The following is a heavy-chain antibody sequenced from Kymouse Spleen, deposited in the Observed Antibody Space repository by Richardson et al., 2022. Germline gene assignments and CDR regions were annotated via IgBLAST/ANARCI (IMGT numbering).Heavy chain of an antibody. CDR1: GGSISSSSYY. D-gene: IGHD3-10*01. CDR3: ARQFLLWFGELLPYFDY. J-gene: IGHJ4*02. Sequence: QLQLQESGPGLVKPSETLSLTCTVSGGSISSSSYYWGWIRQPPGKGLEWIGSIYYSGSTYYNPSLKSRVTISVDTSKNQFSLKLSSVTAADTAVYYCARQFLLWFGELLPYFDYWGQGTLVTVSS. V-gene: IGHV4-39*01. CDR2: IYYSGST.